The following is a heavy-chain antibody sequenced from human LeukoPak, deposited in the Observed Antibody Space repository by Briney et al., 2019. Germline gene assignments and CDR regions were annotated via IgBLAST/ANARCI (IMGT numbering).Heavy chain of an antibody. V-gene: IGHV1-18*04. Sequence: ASVKVSCKASGYTFTSYGISWVRQAPGQGLEWMGWISAYNGNTNYAQKLQGRITMTTDTSTSTAYMELRSLRSDDTAVYYCARPHFYYDILTGYDQDYFDYWGQGTLVTVSS. D-gene: IGHD3-9*01. CDR1: GYTFTSYG. J-gene: IGHJ4*02. CDR2: ISAYNGNT. CDR3: ARPHFYYDILTGYDQDYFDY.